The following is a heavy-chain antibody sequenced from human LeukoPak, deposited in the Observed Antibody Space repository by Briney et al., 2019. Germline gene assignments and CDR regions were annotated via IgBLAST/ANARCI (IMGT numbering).Heavy chain of an antibody. CDR2: IRYDGSNK. CDR3: AKEVVATILIDY. V-gene: IGHV3-30*02. CDR1: GFTFSSYG. Sequence: GGSLRLSCAASGFTFSSYGMHWVRRAPGKGLEWVAFIRYDGSNKYYADSVKGRFTISRDNSKNTLYLQMNSLRAEDTAVYYCAKEVVATILIDYWGQGTLVTVSS. J-gene: IGHJ4*02. D-gene: IGHD5-12*01.